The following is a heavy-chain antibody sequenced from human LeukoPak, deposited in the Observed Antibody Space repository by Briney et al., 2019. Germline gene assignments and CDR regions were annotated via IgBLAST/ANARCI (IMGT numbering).Heavy chain of an antibody. V-gene: IGHV3-30*18. J-gene: IGHJ4*02. Sequence: GGSLRLSCAASGFTFKTYWMYWVRQAPGKGLEWVSVISYDGSKKYYADSVKGRFTISRDNSESTLYLQLNSLRAEDTAVYYCAKDRHFFGSGSYYNLDYWGQGTLVTVSS. D-gene: IGHD3-10*01. CDR3: AKDRHFFGSGSYYNLDY. CDR2: ISYDGSKK. CDR1: GFTFKTYW.